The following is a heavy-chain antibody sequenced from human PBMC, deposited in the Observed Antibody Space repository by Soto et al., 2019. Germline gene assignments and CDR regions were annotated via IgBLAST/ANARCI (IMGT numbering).Heavy chain of an antibody. CDR1: GFSFSVYG. D-gene: IGHD2-15*01. J-gene: IGHJ4*02. Sequence: GGSRRLSWEASGFSFSVYGTHWVRQAPGKGLEWVAVIWYDASKQFYAGSVEGRFTISRDNSKATLYIQMNSLRAEDTAVYYCAAWAEGATEVHWGQGTLVTVSS. V-gene: IGHV3-33*01. CDR2: IWYDASKQ. CDR3: AAWAEGATEVH.